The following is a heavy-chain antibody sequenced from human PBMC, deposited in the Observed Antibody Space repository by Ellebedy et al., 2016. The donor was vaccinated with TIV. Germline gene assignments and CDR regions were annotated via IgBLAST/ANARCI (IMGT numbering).Heavy chain of an antibody. Sequence: GESLKISXAASGFTFSTSAMSWVRQAPGKGLEWVSSISSSSSYIYYADSVKGRFTISRDNAKNSLYLQMNSLRAEDTAVYYCARAYSGSYAYWGQGTLVTVSS. J-gene: IGHJ4*02. D-gene: IGHD1-26*01. CDR1: GFTFSTSA. CDR3: ARAYSGSYAY. CDR2: ISSSSSYI. V-gene: IGHV3-21*01.